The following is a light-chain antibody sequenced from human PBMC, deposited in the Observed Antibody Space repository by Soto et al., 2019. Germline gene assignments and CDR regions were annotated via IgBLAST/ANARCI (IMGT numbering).Light chain of an antibody. CDR3: QQRYSTPWT. Sequence: DIQMTQSPSSLSASVGDRVTITCRASQTISNYLNWYEQKPGKAPKRLIYAASSLHSGVPSRFSGSGSGTNFTLTISSLQPEDFATYFCQQRYSTPWTFGQGTKVEIK. V-gene: IGKV1-39*01. CDR1: QTISNY. CDR2: AAS. J-gene: IGKJ1*01.